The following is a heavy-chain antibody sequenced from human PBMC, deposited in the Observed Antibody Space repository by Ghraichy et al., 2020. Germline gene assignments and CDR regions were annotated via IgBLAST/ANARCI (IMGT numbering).Heavy chain of an antibody. CDR1: GFTFSTYS. Sequence: GGSLRLSCAASGFTFSTYSMNWVRQAPGKGLEWVSSITSTSIYIYYADSVKGRFTISRDNAQNSLYLQMNSLRDEDTAVYYCARGSTVVRFFYYDGMDVWGQGTTVTVSS. J-gene: IGHJ6*02. V-gene: IGHV3-21*01. CDR3: ARGSTVVRFFYYDGMDV. CDR2: ITSTSIYI. D-gene: IGHD4-23*01.